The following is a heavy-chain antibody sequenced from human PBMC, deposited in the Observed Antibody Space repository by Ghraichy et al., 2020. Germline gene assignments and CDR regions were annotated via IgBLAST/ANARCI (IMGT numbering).Heavy chain of an antibody. CDR1: GFTFSDHY. Sequence: GGSLRLSCAASGFTFSDHYMDWVRQAPGKGLEWIGRSRNKAKSYTTEYAASVKGRFSVSRDASKNLLYLQMNSLKTEDTAVYYCARGASGTSVANYYGLDVWGQGTTVTVSS. D-gene: IGHD1-26*01. CDR2: SRNKAKSYTT. V-gene: IGHV3-72*01. J-gene: IGHJ6*02. CDR3: ARGASGTSVANYYGLDV.